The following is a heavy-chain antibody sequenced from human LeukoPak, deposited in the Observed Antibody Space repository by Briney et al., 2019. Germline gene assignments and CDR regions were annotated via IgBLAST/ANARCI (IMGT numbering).Heavy chain of an antibody. V-gene: IGHV1-18*01. Sequence: GASVKVSCKASGYTFITHGLTWVRQAPGQGLEWMGWISAYNGNTNYAQKLQGRVTMTTDTSTSTAYMELRSLRSDDTAVYYCARSVVYVGEFHYYYYGMDVWGQGTTVTVSS. D-gene: IGHD3-10*01. CDR3: ARSVVYVGEFHYYYYGMDV. CDR2: ISAYNGNT. J-gene: IGHJ6*02. CDR1: GYTFITHG.